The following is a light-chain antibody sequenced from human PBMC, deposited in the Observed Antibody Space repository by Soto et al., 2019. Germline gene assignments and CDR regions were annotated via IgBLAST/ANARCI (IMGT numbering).Light chain of an antibody. CDR1: QNILNSPDKRNY. CDR2: WAS. CDR3: QQYNNWPRT. J-gene: IGKJ1*01. Sequence: DIVMTQSPDSLVVSLGERATINCRSSQNILNSPDKRNYLAWYQQKSGQPPKLLIYWASTRESGVPVRFSGSGSGTDFTLTISSLQAEDVAVYYCQQYNNWPRTFGQGTKVEIK. V-gene: IGKV4-1*01.